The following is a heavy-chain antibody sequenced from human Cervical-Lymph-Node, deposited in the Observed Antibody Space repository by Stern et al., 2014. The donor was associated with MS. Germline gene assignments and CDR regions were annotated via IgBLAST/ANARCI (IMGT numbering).Heavy chain of an antibody. V-gene: IGHV3-11*01. CDR2: ISSSGSTI. D-gene: IGHD3-9*01. CDR3: ARDCKLRYFDWLSPYFDY. CDR1: GFTFSDYY. J-gene: IGHJ4*02. Sequence: VQLVESGGGLVKPGGSLRLSCAASGFTFSDYYMSWIRQAPGKGLEWVSYISSSGSTIYYADSVKGRLTISRDNAKNSLYLQMNSLRAEDTAVYYCARDCKLRYFDWLSPYFDYWGQGTLVTVSS.